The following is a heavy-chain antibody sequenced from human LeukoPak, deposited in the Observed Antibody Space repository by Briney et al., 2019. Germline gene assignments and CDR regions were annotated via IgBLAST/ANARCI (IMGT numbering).Heavy chain of an antibody. CDR2: INHNSGGK. Sequence: ASVKVSCQGSVYTFTRYYVHWVRQAPGPGLEWMGWINHNSGGKSYAQTFQGRDTMTSDTSISTAYMELSGLKSDDTAVYYCVRGVAQGSGAWGQGTLVTVSS. CDR3: VRGVAQGSGA. CDR1: VYTFTRYY. V-gene: IGHV1-2*02. J-gene: IGHJ5*02. D-gene: IGHD3-10*01.